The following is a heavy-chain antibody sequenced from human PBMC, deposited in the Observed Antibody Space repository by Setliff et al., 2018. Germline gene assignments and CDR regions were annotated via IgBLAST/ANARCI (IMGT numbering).Heavy chain of an antibody. Sequence: SETLSLTCTVSGDSISSYYWSWIRQPPGKGLEWIGYKSTRGDTNSNPSLRSRLTMSLDTSRSQFSLNLTSVTAADTAIYYCARGSTGIYDPWGQGTLVTVSS. V-gene: IGHV4-59*01. CDR2: KSTRGDT. CDR1: GDSISSYY. J-gene: IGHJ5*02. D-gene: IGHD1-1*01. CDR3: ARGSTGIYDP.